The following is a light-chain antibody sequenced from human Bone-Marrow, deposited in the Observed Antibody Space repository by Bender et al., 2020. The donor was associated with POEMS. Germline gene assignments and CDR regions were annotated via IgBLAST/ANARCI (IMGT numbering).Light chain of an antibody. Sequence: QSVLTQPPSASGTPGQRVTISCSGGSSNIGAHAVNWYQHLPGTAPKLLIYSSHRRPSGVPDRFSGSKSGTSASLAITGLQAEDEADYYCQSYDSTLSGSRVFGGGTKLTVL. J-gene: IGLJ3*02. V-gene: IGLV1-44*01. CDR3: QSYDSTLSGSRV. CDR2: SSH. CDR1: SSNIGAHA.